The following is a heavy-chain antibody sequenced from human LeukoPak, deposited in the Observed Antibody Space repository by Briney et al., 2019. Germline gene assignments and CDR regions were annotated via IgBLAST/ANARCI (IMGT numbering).Heavy chain of an antibody. CDR2: IYYSGST. Sequence: SETLSLTCPFSGGSISRGGYYWSWIRQHPGKGLEWIGYIYYSGSTYYNPSLKSRVTISVDTSKNQFSLKLSSVTAADTAVYYCARDRSPFGFDPWGQGTLVTVSS. V-gene: IGHV4-31*03. J-gene: IGHJ5*02. CDR3: ARDRSPFGFDP. CDR1: GGSISRGGYY.